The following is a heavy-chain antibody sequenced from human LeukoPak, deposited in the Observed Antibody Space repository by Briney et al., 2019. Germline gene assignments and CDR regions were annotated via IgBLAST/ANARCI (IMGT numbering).Heavy chain of an antibody. Sequence: SETLSLTCTVSGGTISSSSYFWGWIRQPPGKGLEWIGYIYYSGSTNYNPSLKSRVTISVDTSKNQFSLKLSSVTAADTAVYYCARLLRGYYFDYWGQGTLVTVSS. CDR2: IYYSGST. J-gene: IGHJ4*02. V-gene: IGHV4-61*05. CDR3: ARLLRGYYFDY. CDR1: GGTISSSSYF. D-gene: IGHD3-10*01.